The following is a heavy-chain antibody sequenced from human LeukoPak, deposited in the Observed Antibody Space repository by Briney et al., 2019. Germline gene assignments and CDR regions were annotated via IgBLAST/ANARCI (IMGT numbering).Heavy chain of an antibody. CDR2: IYYRGST. Sequence: GSLRLSCAASGFTFSSYWMSWVRQPPGKGLEWIGNIYYRGSTYYNPSLKSRVTISVDTSKNQFSLKLRSVTAADTAVYYCVRVGDSGYDYRGWIDPWGQGTLVTVSS. CDR3: VRVGDSGYDYRGWIDP. V-gene: IGHV4-59*12. CDR1: GFTFSSYW. D-gene: IGHD5-12*01. J-gene: IGHJ5*02.